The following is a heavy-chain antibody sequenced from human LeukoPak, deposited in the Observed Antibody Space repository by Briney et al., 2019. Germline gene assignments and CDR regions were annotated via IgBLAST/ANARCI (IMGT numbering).Heavy chain of an antibody. CDR2: INSDGSST. V-gene: IGHV3-74*01. CDR3: ARRYNYDY. D-gene: IGHD1-14*01. CDR1: GFTLSGNW. Sequence: GGSLRLSCAASGFTLSGNWMRWVRHAPGKGLVWVSRINSDGSSTSYADSVKGRFTISRDNAKNTLYLQMNSLRAEDTAVYYCARRYNYDYWGQGTLVTVSS. J-gene: IGHJ4*02.